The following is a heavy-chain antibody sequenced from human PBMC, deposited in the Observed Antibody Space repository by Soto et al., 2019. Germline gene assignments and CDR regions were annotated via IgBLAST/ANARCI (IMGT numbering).Heavy chain of an antibody. CDR1: GDSVSSNSAA. CDR2: TYYRSKWYN. D-gene: IGHD2-15*01. V-gene: IGHV6-1*01. CDR3: ARAGNIVVVVAATHDAFDI. Sequence: SQTLSLTCAISGDSVSSNSAAWNWIRQSPSRGLEWLGRTYYRSKWYNDYAVSVKSRITINPDTSKNQFSLQLNSVTPEDTAVYYCARAGNIVVVVAATHDAFDIWGQGTMVTVSS. J-gene: IGHJ3*02.